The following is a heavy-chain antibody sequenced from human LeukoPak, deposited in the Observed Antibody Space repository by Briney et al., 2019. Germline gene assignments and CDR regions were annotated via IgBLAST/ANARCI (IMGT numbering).Heavy chain of an antibody. CDR2: IYYSGST. D-gene: IGHD3-16*01. CDR3: ARETSQKGAHYMDV. CDR1: GGSISSGGYS. Sequence: SQTLSLTCAVSGGSISSGGYSWSWIRQPPGKGLEWIGYIYYSGSTYYNPSLKSRVTISVDTSKNQFSLKLSSVTAADTAVYYCARETSQKGAHYMDVWGKGTTVTISS. V-gene: IGHV4-30-4*07. J-gene: IGHJ6*03.